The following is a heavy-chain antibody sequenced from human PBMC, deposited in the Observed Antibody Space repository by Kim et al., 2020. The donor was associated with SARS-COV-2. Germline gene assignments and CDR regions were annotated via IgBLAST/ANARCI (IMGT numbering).Heavy chain of an antibody. Sequence: GGSLRLSCAASGFTFSSYGMHWVRQAPGKGLEWVAVIWDDGSNKYYADSVKGRFTISRDNSKNTLYLQMNSLRAEDTAVYYCAREGMSITIFGVVTAFDYWGQGTLVTVSS. V-gene: IGHV3-33*08. J-gene: IGHJ4*02. CDR3: AREGMSITIFGVVTAFDY. D-gene: IGHD3-3*01. CDR2: IWDDGSNK. CDR1: GFTFSSYG.